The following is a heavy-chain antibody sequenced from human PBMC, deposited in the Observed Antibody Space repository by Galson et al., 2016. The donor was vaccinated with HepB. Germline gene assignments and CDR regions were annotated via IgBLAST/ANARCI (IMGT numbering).Heavy chain of an antibody. D-gene: IGHD1-7*01. CDR2: VYDSGSP. Sequence: TLSLTCSVSGGSIGSHYWSWIRQPPGKGLEWIGFVYDSGSPKYNPSLKSRVTISVDTSKNQFSLRLTSVTAADTAVYYCARQNLNYVGWFDPWGQGTLVTVSS. CDR3: ARQNLNYVGWFDP. V-gene: IGHV4-59*11. J-gene: IGHJ5*02. CDR1: GGSIGSHY.